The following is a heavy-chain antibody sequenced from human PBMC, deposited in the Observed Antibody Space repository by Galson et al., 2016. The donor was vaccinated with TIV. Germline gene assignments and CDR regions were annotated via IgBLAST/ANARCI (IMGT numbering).Heavy chain of an antibody. Sequence: SVKVSCKASGYSFSRHALNWVRQAPGQGLEWMGWINTNTGNPMYAQGFTGRFVFSLDTSVSTAYLQISSLTAEDTAVYYCARDRYCSSVSCSFDNNWFDPWGQGTLVTVSS. J-gene: IGHJ5*02. V-gene: IGHV7-4-1*02. CDR2: INTNTGNP. CDR1: GYSFSRHA. CDR3: ARDRYCSSVSCSFDNNWFDP. D-gene: IGHD2-2*01.